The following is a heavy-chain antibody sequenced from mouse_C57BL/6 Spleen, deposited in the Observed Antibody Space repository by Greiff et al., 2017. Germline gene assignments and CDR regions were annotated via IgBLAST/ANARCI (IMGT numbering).Heavy chain of an antibody. Sequence: EVKVVESGGGLVKPGGSLKLSCAASGFTFSSYAMSWVRQTPEKRLEWVATISDGGSYTYYPDNVKGRFTISRDNAKNNLYLQMSHLKSEDTPMYYCARDYYGSSYPFAYWGQGTLVTVSA. D-gene: IGHD1-1*01. CDR3: ARDYYGSSYPFAY. J-gene: IGHJ3*01. CDR2: ISDGGSYT. CDR1: GFTFSSYA. V-gene: IGHV5-4*03.